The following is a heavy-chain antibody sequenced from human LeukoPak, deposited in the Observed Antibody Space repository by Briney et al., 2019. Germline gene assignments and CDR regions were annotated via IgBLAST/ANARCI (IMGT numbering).Heavy chain of an antibody. D-gene: IGHD1-26*01. CDR3: AKEGSNGDFDY. J-gene: IGHJ4*02. CDR1: GFTFSSYD. Sequence: GGSLRLSCAASGFTFSSYDMHWVRPAPGKGLEWVTIISYDGSNKYYGDSVKGRFTISRDNSKNTLYLKMNSLRAEDTAVYYCAKEGSNGDFDYWGQGTLVTVSS. CDR2: ISYDGSNK. V-gene: IGHV3-30*18.